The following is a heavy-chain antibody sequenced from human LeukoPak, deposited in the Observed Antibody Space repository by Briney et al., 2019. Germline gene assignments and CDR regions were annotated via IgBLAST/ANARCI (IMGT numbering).Heavy chain of an antibody. CDR3: ARGSYCSGGSCYRWRRNWCDP. CDR1: GGSFSGYY. D-gene: IGHD2-15*01. Sequence: SETLSLTCAVYGGSFSGYYWSWIRQPPGKGLEWIGEINRSGSTNYNPSLKSRVTILVDTSKNQFSLKLSSVTAADTAVYYCARGSYCSGGSCYRWRRNWCDPWGQGTLVTVSS. J-gene: IGHJ5*02. V-gene: IGHV4-34*01. CDR2: INRSGST.